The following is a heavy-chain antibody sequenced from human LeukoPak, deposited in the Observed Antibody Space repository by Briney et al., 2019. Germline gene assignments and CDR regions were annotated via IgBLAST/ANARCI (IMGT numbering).Heavy chain of an antibody. V-gene: IGHV3-15*01. CDR2: SNSKVDHGTT. CDR3: ATGDYFLDY. Sequence: GGSLRLSCAGSGFTFSNAWMNWVRQAPGRGLEWVGRSNSKVDHGTTDYAAPMKSRFTISRDDSKNTVFLQVNSLQSEDTAVYFCATGDYFLDYWGQGTLVTVSS. J-gene: IGHJ4*02. D-gene: IGHD3-16*01. CDR1: GFTFSNAW.